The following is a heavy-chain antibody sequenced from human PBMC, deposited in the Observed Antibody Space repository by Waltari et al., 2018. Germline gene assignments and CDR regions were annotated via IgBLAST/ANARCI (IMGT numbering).Heavy chain of an antibody. V-gene: IGHV1-46*01. CDR1: GYTFTSYY. Sequence: QVQLVQSGAEVKKPGASVKVSCKASGYTFTSYYMHWVRQAPGQGLEWMGIINPRGGSTSYAQKFQGRVTMTRDTSTSTVYMELSSLRSEDTSVYYCARDLSSLNTYWYFDLWGRGTLVTVSS. CDR2: INPRGGST. D-gene: IGHD6-13*01. J-gene: IGHJ2*01. CDR3: ARDLSSLNTYWYFDL.